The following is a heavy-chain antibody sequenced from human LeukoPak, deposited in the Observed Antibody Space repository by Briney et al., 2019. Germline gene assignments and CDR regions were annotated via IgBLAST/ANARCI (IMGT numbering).Heavy chain of an antibody. J-gene: IGHJ4*02. D-gene: IGHD3-22*01. Sequence: SETLSLTCTVSGGSISSGSYYWSWIRQPAGNGLEWIGRVYSGGSSDYNPSLKSRVTISADTSNNQFSLKLTSVTAADTAVYYCARGLNYYESSGLGYWGQGTLVTVSS. CDR1: GGSISSGSYY. CDR2: VYSGGSS. V-gene: IGHV4-61*02. CDR3: ARGLNYYESSGLGY.